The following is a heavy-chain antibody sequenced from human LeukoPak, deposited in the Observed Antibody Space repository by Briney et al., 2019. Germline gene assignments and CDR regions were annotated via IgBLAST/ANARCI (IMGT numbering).Heavy chain of an antibody. Sequence: ASVKVSCKASGYTFTSYAMHWVRQAPGQRLEWMGWINAGNGNTKYSQKFQGRVTITRDTSASTAYMELSSLSSEDTAVYYCARDQGVTMIVVVTDAFDIWGQGTMVTVSS. J-gene: IGHJ3*02. V-gene: IGHV1-3*01. D-gene: IGHD3-22*01. CDR3: ARDQGVTMIVVVTDAFDI. CDR1: GYTFTSYA. CDR2: INAGNGNT.